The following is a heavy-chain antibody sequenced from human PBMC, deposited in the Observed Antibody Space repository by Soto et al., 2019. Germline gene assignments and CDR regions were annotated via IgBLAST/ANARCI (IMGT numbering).Heavy chain of an antibody. Sequence: EVQLLESGGGLGQPGGSLRLSCAASGLIFSNYGMSWVREAPGKGLEWGSGISRSGDSTYYADSVKGRFTMSRDNSKNALLLQMNRLRAEDTAIYYCAKGGYYGSGSYFSTWYDYWGQGTLVTVSS. CDR1: GLIFSNYG. J-gene: IGHJ4*02. CDR3: AKGGYYGSGSYFSTWYDY. D-gene: IGHD3-10*01. CDR2: ISRSGDST. V-gene: IGHV3-23*01.